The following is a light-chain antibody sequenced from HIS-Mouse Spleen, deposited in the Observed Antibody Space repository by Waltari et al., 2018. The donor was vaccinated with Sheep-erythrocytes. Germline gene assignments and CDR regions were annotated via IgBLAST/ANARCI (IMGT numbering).Light chain of an antibody. CDR2: LNSDGSH. V-gene: IGLV4-69*01. CDR3: QTWGTGIHVV. CDR1: SRHSSYA. Sequence: QLVLTQSPSASASLGASVKLTCTRTSRHSSYAIAWHPPQPEKGPRYLMKLNSDGSHSKGDGIPDRFSGSSSGAERYLTISSLQSEDEADYYCQTWGTGIHVVFGGGTKLTVL. J-gene: IGLJ2*01.